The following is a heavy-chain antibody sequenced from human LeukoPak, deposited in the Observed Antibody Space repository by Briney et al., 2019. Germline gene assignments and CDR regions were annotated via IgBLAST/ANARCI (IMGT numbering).Heavy chain of an antibody. CDR2: IWYDGSNK. Sequence: GGSLRLSCAASGFTFSSYGMHWVRQAPSKGLEWGAVIWYDGSNKYYADSVKGRFTISRDNSKNTLYLQMNSLRAEDTAVYYCAKAFIAAAGLFDYWGQGTLVTVSS. D-gene: IGHD6-13*01. CDR1: GFTFSSYG. J-gene: IGHJ4*02. CDR3: AKAFIAAAGLFDY. V-gene: IGHV3-33*06.